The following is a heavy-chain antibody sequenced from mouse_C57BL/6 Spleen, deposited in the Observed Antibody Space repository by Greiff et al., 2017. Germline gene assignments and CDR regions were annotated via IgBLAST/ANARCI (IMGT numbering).Heavy chain of an antibody. J-gene: IGHJ1*03. D-gene: IGHD1-1*01. Sequence: VQLQQSVAELVRPGASVKLSCTASGFNIQNTYMHWVKQRPEQGLEWIGRIDPANGNTKYAPKFQGKATITADTSSNTAYLQLSSLTSEDTAIYYCARDYYGSSYWYFDVWGTGTTVTVSS. V-gene: IGHV14-3*01. CDR3: ARDYYGSSYWYFDV. CDR2: IDPANGNT. CDR1: GFNIQNTY.